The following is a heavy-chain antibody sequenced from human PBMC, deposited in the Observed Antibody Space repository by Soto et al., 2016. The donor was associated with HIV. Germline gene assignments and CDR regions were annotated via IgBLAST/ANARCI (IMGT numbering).Heavy chain of an antibody. CDR1: GGSISSSNW. Sequence: QLQLQESGPGLVKPSGTLSLTCAVSGGSISSSNWWSWVRQPPGKGLEWIGEINHSGTTRYNPSLKSRVSVSVDTSRNQLSLKMTSVTAADTAVYYCANTFYDNSGYYLEYFQHWGHGTLVHRLL. V-gene: IGHV4-4*02. J-gene: IGHJ1*01. D-gene: IGHD3-22*01. CDR2: INHSGTT. CDR3: ANTFYDNSGYYLEYFQH.